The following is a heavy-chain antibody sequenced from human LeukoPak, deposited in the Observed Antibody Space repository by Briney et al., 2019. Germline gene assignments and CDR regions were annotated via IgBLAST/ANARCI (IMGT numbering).Heavy chain of an antibody. J-gene: IGHJ4*02. CDR1: GFTFSTYA. CDR3: VKDDSYYYGSGTYPC. CDR2: ISNNGRST. D-gene: IGHD3-10*01. Sequence: GGSLRPSCSASGFTFSTYAMHWVRQAPGKGLEYVSGISNNGRSTYDADSVKGRFTISRDNSKNTLYLQMSSLRAEDTAVYYCVKDDSYYYGSGTYPCWGQGTLVTVSS. V-gene: IGHV3-64D*06.